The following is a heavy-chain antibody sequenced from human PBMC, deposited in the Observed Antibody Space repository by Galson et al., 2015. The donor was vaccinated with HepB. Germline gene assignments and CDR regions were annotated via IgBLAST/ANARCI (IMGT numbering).Heavy chain of an antibody. CDR1: GGTFSSYA. D-gene: IGHD6-13*01. CDR3: ARDRNSSSWYRPFHDAFDI. Sequence: SVKVSCKASGGTFSSYAISWVRQAPGQGLEWMGGIIPIFGTANYAQKFQGRVTITADESTSTAYMELSSLRSEDTAVYYCARDRNSSSWYRPFHDAFDIWGQGTMVTVSS. V-gene: IGHV1-69*13. CDR2: IIPIFGTA. J-gene: IGHJ3*02.